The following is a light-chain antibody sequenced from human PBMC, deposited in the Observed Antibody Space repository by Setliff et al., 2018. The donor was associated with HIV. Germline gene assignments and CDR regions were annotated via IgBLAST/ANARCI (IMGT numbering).Light chain of an antibody. CDR1: SSDVGGHNY. V-gene: IGLV2-14*01. J-gene: IGLJ1*01. CDR3: TSYSSSGSLYV. CDR2: EVT. Sequence: QSVLTQPASVSGYPGQSITISCSGTSSDVGGHNYVSWYQQRPGKAPQLMIYEVTSRPSGVSNRFTGSKSGNTASLTISGLQAEDEAEYFCTSYSSSGSLYVFGSGTQLTVL.